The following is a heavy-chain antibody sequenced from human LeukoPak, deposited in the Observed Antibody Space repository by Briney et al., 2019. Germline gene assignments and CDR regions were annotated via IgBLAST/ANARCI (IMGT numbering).Heavy chain of an antibody. J-gene: IGHJ4*02. CDR3: ARISDLYSSSSPDTRSY. Sequence: ASVKVSCKASGYTFTSYGISWVRQAPGQGLEWMGWISAYNGNTNYAQKLQGRVTMTTDTSTSTAYMELRSLRSDDTAVYYCARISDLYSSSSPDTRSYWGQGTLVTVSS. CDR1: GYTFTSYG. V-gene: IGHV1-18*01. CDR2: ISAYNGNT. D-gene: IGHD6-6*01.